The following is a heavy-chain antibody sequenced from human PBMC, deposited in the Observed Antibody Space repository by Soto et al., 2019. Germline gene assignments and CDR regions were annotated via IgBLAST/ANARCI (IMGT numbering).Heavy chain of an antibody. CDR3: ARRARPDFYYREV. J-gene: IGHJ6*03. CDR2: ISSNGVGT. Sequence: GSLRLSCAASGFTLSGYAMDWVRQAPGKGLEYVSGISSNGVGTYYANSVQGRFTISRDNSKNTVYLQMGSLRPEDMAVYYFARRARPDFYYREVGGKGTTFXVSS. V-gene: IGHV3-64*01. CDR1: GFTLSGYA. D-gene: IGHD6-6*01.